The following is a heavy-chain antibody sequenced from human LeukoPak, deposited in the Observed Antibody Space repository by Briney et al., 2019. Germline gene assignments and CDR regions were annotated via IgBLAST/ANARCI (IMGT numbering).Heavy chain of an antibody. CDR1: GYAFTGYN. D-gene: IGHD3-9*01. CDR2: INPNSGCT. Sequence: GASVKVSCKASGYAFTGYNMQWLRQAPGQGLEWMGWINPNSGCTNYAQKFQGRVTMTRDMSISPAYIELSRLTSEDTDVYYCARWFTITSGEYDILTSSYHRGMDVWGQGTTVTVSS. J-gene: IGHJ6*02. CDR3: ARWFTITSGEYDILTSSYHRGMDV. V-gene: IGHV1-2*02.